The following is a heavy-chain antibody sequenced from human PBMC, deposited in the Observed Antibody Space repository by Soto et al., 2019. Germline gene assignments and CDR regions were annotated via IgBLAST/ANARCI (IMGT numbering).Heavy chain of an antibody. J-gene: IGHJ6*02. CDR2: IIPILGIA. CDR3: ARDILTGYYGYGMDV. Sequence: SVKVSCKASGGTFSSYTISWVRQAPGQGLEWMGRIIPILGIANYAQKFQGRVTITADKSTSTAYMELSSLRSEDTAVYYCARDILTGYYGYGMDVWGQGTTVTVSS. D-gene: IGHD3-9*01. CDR1: GGTFSSYT. V-gene: IGHV1-69*04.